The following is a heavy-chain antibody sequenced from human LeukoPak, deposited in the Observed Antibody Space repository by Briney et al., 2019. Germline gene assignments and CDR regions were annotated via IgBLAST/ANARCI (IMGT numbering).Heavy chain of an antibody. V-gene: IGHV3-33*06. J-gene: IGHJ4*02. D-gene: IGHD3-22*01. CDR2: IWYDGSNK. CDR3: AKPQLMVVVVFTLDY. CDR1: GFTFNTFG. Sequence: GGSLRLSCAASGFTFNTFGMNWVRQAPGKGLEWVAVIWYDGSNKYYADSVKGRFTISRDNSKSTLYLQLNSLRVEDTAVYYCAKPQLMVVVVFTLDYWGQGTLVTVSS.